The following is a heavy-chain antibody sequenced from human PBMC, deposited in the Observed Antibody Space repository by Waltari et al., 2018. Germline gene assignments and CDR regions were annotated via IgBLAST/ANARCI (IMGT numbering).Heavy chain of an antibody. J-gene: IGHJ4*02. CDR1: GFTFSAHY. V-gene: IGHV3-72*01. CDR2: SRNKANNYIT. CDR3: VRWISGSPDL. D-gene: IGHD1-26*01. Sequence: EVQLVGSGGGLVQPGGSLSLSCGPSGFTFSAHYMGWVRQAPGKGLEWVGRSRNKANNYITEYATSLKGRFTISRDDSENSLYLQMHSLKTEDTAMYYCVRWISGSPDLWDQGTLVTVSS.